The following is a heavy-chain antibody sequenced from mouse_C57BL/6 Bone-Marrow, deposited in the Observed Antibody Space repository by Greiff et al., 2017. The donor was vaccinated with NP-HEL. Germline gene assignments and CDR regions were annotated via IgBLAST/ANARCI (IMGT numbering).Heavy chain of an antibody. D-gene: IGHD1-1*02. CDR1: GFTFSDYG. CDR2: ISTLAYSI. Sequence: EVQLVESGGGLVQPGGSLKLSCAASGFTFSDYGMAWVRQAPRKGPAWVAFISTLAYSIYYADTVTGRFTISSENAKNTLYLEMSSLRSEETAMYYGSRHSLCYAMDYWGQGTAVTVSA. CDR3: SRHSLCYAMDY. J-gene: IGHJ4*01. V-gene: IGHV5-15*01.